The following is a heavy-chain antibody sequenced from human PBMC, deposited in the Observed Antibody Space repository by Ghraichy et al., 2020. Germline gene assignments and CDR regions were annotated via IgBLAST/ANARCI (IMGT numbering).Heavy chain of an antibody. D-gene: IGHD5-12*01. CDR1: GFTFSSYG. J-gene: IGHJ6*02. Sequence: GGSLRLSCAASGFTFSSYGMHWVRQAPGKGLEWVAVISYDGSNKYYADSVKGRFTISRDNSKNTLYLQMNSLRAEDTAVYYCAKDPSRGVSQAGYYYYGMDVWGQGTTVTVSS. V-gene: IGHV3-30*18. CDR2: ISYDGSNK. CDR3: AKDPSRGVSQAGYYYYGMDV.